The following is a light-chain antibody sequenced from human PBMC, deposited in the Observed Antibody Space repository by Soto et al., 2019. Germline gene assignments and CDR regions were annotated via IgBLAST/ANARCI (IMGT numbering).Light chain of an antibody. CDR2: DTS. CDR1: QSVSRY. V-gene: IGKV3-11*01. J-gene: IGKJ4*01. Sequence: EIGLTQSPVTLSLSPGERATLACRASQSVSRYLAWYQQKPGQAPRLLIHDTSTRATGVPDTFSGSGSGTEFTLTISSLEPEDFAMYYCQQRFSWPPTFGGGTHIEIK. CDR3: QQRFSWPPT.